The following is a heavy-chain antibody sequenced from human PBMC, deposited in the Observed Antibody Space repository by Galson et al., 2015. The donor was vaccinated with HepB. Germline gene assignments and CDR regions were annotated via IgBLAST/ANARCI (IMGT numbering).Heavy chain of an antibody. CDR2: ISAYNSNT. Sequence: SVKVSCKASGYTFTRYGISWVRQAPGQGLEWMGWISAYNSNTNYAQKLQGRVTMTTDTSTSTAYMELRSLRSDDTAVYYCARLAPDSSGWYTYYYGMDVWGQGTTVTVSS. D-gene: IGHD6-19*01. V-gene: IGHV1-18*04. CDR1: GYTFTRYG. J-gene: IGHJ6*02. CDR3: ARLAPDSSGWYTYYYGMDV.